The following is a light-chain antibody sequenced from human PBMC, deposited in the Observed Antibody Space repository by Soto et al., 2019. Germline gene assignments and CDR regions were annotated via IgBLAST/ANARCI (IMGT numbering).Light chain of an antibody. Sequence: SSELTQPPSVSMAPGSTARITCGGSYIGGKSVHWYQQKPGQAPVVVIYYGGDRPSGIPERFSGSNSGNTATLTISRVEAGDEADYYCQVWDSGSDHVIFGGGTKVTVL. CDR1: YIGGKS. CDR2: YGG. V-gene: IGLV3-21*04. J-gene: IGLJ2*01. CDR3: QVWDSGSDHVI.